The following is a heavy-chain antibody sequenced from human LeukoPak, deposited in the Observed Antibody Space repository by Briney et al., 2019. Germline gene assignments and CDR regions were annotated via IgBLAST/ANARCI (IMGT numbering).Heavy chain of an antibody. CDR3: ARDFLRFGELLGEDWFDP. J-gene: IGHJ5*02. V-gene: IGHV3-21*01. CDR2: ISSGSSYI. D-gene: IGHD3-10*01. CDR1: GFAFSSYS. Sequence: TGGSLRLSCAASGFAFSSYSMNWVRQAPGKGLEWVSFISSGSSYIYYADSVEGRFTISRDNAKNSLYLQMNSLRAEDTAVYYCARDFLRFGELLGEDWFDPWGQGTLVTVSS.